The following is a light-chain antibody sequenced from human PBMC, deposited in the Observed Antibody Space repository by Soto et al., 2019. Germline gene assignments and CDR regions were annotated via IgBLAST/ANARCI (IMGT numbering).Light chain of an antibody. CDR3: SSYTTISTLV. CDR2: EVS. CDR1: SSDVAYYDY. Sequence: QSALTQPASVSGSPGQSITISCTGTSSDVAYYDYVSWYQQHPGKAPKLMIYEVSNRPSVVYHRFSGSKSDSTAPLTSAGLPAEDAADYYCSSYTTISTLVFGGGTKLTVL. J-gene: IGLJ2*01. V-gene: IGLV2-14*01.